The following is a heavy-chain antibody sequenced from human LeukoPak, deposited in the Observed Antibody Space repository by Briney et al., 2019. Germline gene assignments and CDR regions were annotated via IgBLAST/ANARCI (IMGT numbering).Heavy chain of an antibody. D-gene: IGHD6-13*01. V-gene: IGHV3-30-3*01. CDR1: GFTFSSYA. Sequence: GGSLRLSCAASGFTFSSYAMHWVRQAPGKGLEWVAVISYDGSNKYYADSVKGRFTISRDNSKNTLYLQMNSLRAEDTAVYYCARANFPGIAAAGPSDYWGQGTLVTVSS. J-gene: IGHJ4*02. CDR2: ISYDGSNK. CDR3: ARANFPGIAAAGPSDY.